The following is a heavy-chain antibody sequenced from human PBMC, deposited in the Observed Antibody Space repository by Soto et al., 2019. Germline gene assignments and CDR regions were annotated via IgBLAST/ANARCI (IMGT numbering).Heavy chain of an antibody. CDR1: GGSISTYY. V-gene: IGHV4-59*01. CDR2: IYYSGST. J-gene: IGHJ6*02. D-gene: IGHD6-6*01. CDR3: ARDETFEYSSSHGMDV. Sequence: SETLSLTCTVSGGSISTYYWSWIRQPPGKGLEWMGYIYYSGSTNYNPSLKSRVTISVDTSKNQFSLKLSSVTAADTAVYYCARDETFEYSSSHGMDVWGQGTTVTVSS.